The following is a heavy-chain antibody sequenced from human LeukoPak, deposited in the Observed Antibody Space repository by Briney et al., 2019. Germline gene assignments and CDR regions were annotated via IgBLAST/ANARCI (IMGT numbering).Heavy chain of an antibody. D-gene: IGHD3-9*01. J-gene: IGHJ4*02. Sequence: PGGSLRLSCAASGFTFSSFWMSWVRQAPGKGLEWVANIKKDGSEKYYVDSVKGRFTISRDNAKNSLYLQMNSLRAEDTAVYYCARDYPLDWLYDNWGQGTLVTVSS. CDR1: GFTFSSFW. V-gene: IGHV3-7*01. CDR2: IKKDGSEK. CDR3: ARDYPLDWLYDN.